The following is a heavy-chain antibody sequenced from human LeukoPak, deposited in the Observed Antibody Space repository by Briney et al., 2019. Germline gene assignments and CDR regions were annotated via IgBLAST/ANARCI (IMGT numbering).Heavy chain of an antibody. J-gene: IGHJ4*02. CDR1: GGSISNYY. V-gene: IGHV4-4*07. Sequence: KASETLSLTCSVSGGSISNYYWSWIRQPAGKGLEWIGRVYTSGSTNYNPSLKSRVAMSVDTSKNQFSLDLTSVTAADAAVYYCARDCSGGTCYLGVLDYWGQGIRVTVSS. CDR3: ARDCSGGTCYLGVLDY. CDR2: VYTSGST. D-gene: IGHD2-15*01.